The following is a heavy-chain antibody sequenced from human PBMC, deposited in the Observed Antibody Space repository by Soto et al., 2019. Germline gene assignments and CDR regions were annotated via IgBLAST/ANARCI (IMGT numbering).Heavy chain of an antibody. D-gene: IGHD6-19*01. J-gene: IGHJ4*02. Sequence: SETLSLTCTVSGDSISSNNYYWGWIRQPPGKGLEWIASIHYSGSTYYNPSLNSRVTISVDTSKNQFSLKVSSVTAADTAVYYCARLRGSSGWYTDYWGQGTQVTVSS. CDR3: ARLRGSSGWYTDY. CDR1: GDSISSNNYY. V-gene: IGHV4-39*01. CDR2: IHYSGST.